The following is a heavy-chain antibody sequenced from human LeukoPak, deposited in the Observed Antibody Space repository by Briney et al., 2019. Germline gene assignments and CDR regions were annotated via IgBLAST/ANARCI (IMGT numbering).Heavy chain of an antibody. D-gene: IGHD3-10*01. CDR1: GLSFTNYW. J-gene: IGHJ4*02. Sequence: GGSLRLSCAASGLSFTNYWMSWVRQAPGKGLEWVANVKEDGTTKQYVDSVKGRFTISRDNAKNSLYLQMDSLRAEDTAVYYCARGDEWFGELSPFDYWGQGTLVTVSS. V-gene: IGHV3-7*03. CDR2: VKEDGTTK. CDR3: ARGDEWFGELSPFDY.